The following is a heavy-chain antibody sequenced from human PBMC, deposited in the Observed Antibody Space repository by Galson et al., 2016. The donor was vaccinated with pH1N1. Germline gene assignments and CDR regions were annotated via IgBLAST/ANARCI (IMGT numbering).Heavy chain of an antibody. Sequence: QSGAEVKKPGESLKISCTGSGYDFSNYWIGWVRQMPGKGLEWMGIIYPGDSETRYSTSFQGQVTISADKSIDTAFLQWNSRKASDTAKYYCARHRGGCGGAFYCFDYWGQVALVTVSS. CDR2: IYPGDSET. J-gene: IGHJ4*02. CDR1: GYDFSNYW. CDR3: ARHRGGCGGAFYCFDY. V-gene: IGHV5-51*03. D-gene: IGHD2-21*01.